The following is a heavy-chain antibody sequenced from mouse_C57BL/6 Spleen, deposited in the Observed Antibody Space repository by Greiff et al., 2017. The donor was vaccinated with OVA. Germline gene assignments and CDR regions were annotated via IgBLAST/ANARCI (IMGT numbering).Heavy chain of an antibody. Sequence: QVQLQQPGAELVKPGASVKLSCKASGYTFTSYWMQWVKQRPGQGLEWIGEIDPSDRYTNYNQKFKGKATLTVDTSSSTAYMQLSSLTSEDSAVYYCARGLLSYYDAMDYWGQGTAVTVSS. CDR3: ARGLLSYYDAMDY. D-gene: IGHD2-3*01. CDR1: GYTFTSYW. V-gene: IGHV1-50*01. CDR2: IDPSDRYT. J-gene: IGHJ4*01.